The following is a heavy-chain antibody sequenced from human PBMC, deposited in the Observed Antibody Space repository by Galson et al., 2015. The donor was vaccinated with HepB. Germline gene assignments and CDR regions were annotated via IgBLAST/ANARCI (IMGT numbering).Heavy chain of an antibody. D-gene: IGHD3-3*01. J-gene: IGHJ4*02. Sequence: SVKVSCKASGYTFTSYDINWVRQATGQGLEWMGWMHPNSGTTGSAQKFQGRVPLTRNPSISTAYMALSSLSSEATAVSYCARAPGFLEWFLLPLYYFDYWGQGTLFTVSS. CDR3: ARAPGFLEWFLLPLYYFDY. V-gene: IGHV1-8*01. CDR2: MHPNSGTT. CDR1: GYTFTSYD.